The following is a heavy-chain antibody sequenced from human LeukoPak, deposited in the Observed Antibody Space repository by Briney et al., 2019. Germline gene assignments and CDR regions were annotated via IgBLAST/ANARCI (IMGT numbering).Heavy chain of an antibody. CDR2: ISSSSSYI. CDR1: GFTFSSYS. Sequence: GGSLRLSCAASGFTFSSYSMNWVRQAPGKGLEWVSSISSSSSYIYYADSVKGRFTISRDNAKNSLYLQMDSLRAEDTAVYYCARGSSGQTFDYWGQGTLVTVSS. V-gene: IGHV3-21*01. D-gene: IGHD3-22*01. J-gene: IGHJ4*02. CDR3: ARGSSGQTFDY.